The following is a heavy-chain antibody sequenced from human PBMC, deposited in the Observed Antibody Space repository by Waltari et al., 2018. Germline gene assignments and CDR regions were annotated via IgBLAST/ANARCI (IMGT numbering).Heavy chain of an antibody. CDR2: INAGNGNT. V-gene: IGHV1-3*03. CDR1: GYTFTSYA. Sequence: QVQLVQSGAEVKKPGASVKVSCKASGYTFTSYAMHWVRQAPGQRLEWMGWINAGNGNTKYSQEFQGRVTITRDTSASTAYMELSSLRSEDMAVYYCARPSRAGYCSGGSCYADWYFDLWGRGTLVTVSS. CDR3: ARPSRAGYCSGGSCYADWYFDL. D-gene: IGHD2-15*01. J-gene: IGHJ2*01.